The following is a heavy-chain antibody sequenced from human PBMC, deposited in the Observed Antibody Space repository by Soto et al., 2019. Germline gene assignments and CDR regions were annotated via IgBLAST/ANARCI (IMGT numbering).Heavy chain of an antibody. D-gene: IGHD6-19*01. Sequence: QVQLVESGGGVVQPGRSLRLSCAASGFTFSSYGMHWVRQAPGKGLEWVAVISYDGSNKYYADSVKGRFTISRDNSKNTLYLQMNSLRAEDMAVYYCAKDLAVAGHWGQGTLVTVSS. CDR2: ISYDGSNK. V-gene: IGHV3-30*18. J-gene: IGHJ4*02. CDR1: GFTFSSYG. CDR3: AKDLAVAGH.